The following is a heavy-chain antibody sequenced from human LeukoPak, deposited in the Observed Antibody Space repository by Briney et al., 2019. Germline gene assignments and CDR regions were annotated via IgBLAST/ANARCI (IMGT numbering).Heavy chain of an antibody. Sequence: SETLSLTCTVSGGSISSYYWSWIRQPPGKGLEWIGYIYYSGSTNYNPSLKSRVTISVDTSKNQFSLKLSSVTAADTAVYYCARRTYYYDSSQLDPWGQGTLVTVSS. CDR2: IYYSGST. J-gene: IGHJ5*02. D-gene: IGHD3-22*01. CDR1: GGSISSYY. V-gene: IGHV4-59*08. CDR3: ARRTYYYDSSQLDP.